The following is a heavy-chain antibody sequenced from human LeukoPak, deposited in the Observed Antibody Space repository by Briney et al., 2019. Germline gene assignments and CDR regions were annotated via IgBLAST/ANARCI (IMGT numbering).Heavy chain of an antibody. Sequence: GGSLRLSCAAFGFTFSNAWMNWVRQAPGKGLEWVGRIKSKTDGGTTDYATPVKGRFTISRDDSKNTLYLQMNSLKTEDTAVYYCTTSFGEFAEYFQHWGQGTLVTVSS. V-gene: IGHV3-15*07. D-gene: IGHD4-17*01. J-gene: IGHJ1*01. CDR3: TTSFGEFAEYFQH. CDR2: IKSKTDGGTT. CDR1: GFTFSNAW.